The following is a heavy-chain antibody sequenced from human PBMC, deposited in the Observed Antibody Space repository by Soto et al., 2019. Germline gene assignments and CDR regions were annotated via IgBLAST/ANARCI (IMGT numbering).Heavy chain of an antibody. D-gene: IGHD2-15*01. CDR1: GYTFTSYG. V-gene: IGHV1-18*01. Sequence: ASVKVSCKASGYTFTSYGISWVRQAPGQGLEWMGWISAYNGNTNYAQKLQGRVTMTTDTSTRTAYMELRSLRSDDTAVYYCARTIGYCSGGSCYWDYWGQGALVTVSS. CDR2: ISAYNGNT. CDR3: ARTIGYCSGGSCYWDY. J-gene: IGHJ4*02.